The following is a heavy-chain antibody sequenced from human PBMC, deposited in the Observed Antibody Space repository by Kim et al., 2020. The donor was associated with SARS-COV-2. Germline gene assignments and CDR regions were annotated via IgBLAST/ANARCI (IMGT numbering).Heavy chain of an antibody. J-gene: IGHJ4*02. CDR3: AALSGSGVY. V-gene: IGHV1-58*01. Sequence: NTNYAQKFQERVTITRDMSTSTAYMELSSLRSEDTAVYYCAALSGSGVYWGQGTLVTVSS. D-gene: IGHD3-10*01. CDR2: NT.